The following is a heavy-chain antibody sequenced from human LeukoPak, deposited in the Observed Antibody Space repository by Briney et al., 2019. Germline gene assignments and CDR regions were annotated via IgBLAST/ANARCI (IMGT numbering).Heavy chain of an antibody. CDR1: GFTFSSYA. CDR2: INSDGRST. V-gene: IGHV3-74*01. Sequence: GGSLRLSCAASGFTFSSYAVSWVRQAPGKGLVWVSRINSDGRSTNYADSVKGRFTISRDNAKNTLYLQMNSLRAEDTAVYYCARASAAGIMLDSWGQGTLVTVSS. J-gene: IGHJ4*02. CDR3: ARASAAGIMLDS. D-gene: IGHD6-13*01.